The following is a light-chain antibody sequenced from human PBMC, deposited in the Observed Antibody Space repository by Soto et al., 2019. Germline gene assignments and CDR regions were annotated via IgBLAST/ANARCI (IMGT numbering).Light chain of an antibody. CDR2: GAS. CDR1: QSADSTY. V-gene: IGKV3-15*01. J-gene: IGKJ2*01. CDR3: HQYDDGPYT. Sequence: EIVLTQSPDTLSLSPGERATLSCRASQSADSTYLAWYQQKPGQAPRLLIYGASTRATGIPVRFSGSGSGTEFTLTISSLQSEDFAVYYCHQYDDGPYTFGQGTKVEI.